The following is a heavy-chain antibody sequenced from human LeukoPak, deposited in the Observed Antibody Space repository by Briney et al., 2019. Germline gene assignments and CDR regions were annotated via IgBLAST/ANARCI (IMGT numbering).Heavy chain of an antibody. CDR3: AREYYYDEVAGNY. D-gene: IGHD3-22*01. CDR1: GFSFSRSS. CDR2: ITASSTYI. V-gene: IGHV3-21*01. J-gene: IGHJ4*02. Sequence: PGGSLRLSCAASGFSFSRSSMGWVRQAPGKGLEWVSSITASSTYIYYADSVKGRFTISKDNVEKSVWLQMNSLRAEDTAVYYCAREYYYDEVAGNYWGQGTLVTVSS.